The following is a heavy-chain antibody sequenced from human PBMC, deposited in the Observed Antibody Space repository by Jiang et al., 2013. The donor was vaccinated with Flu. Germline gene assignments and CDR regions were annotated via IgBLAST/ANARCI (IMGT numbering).Heavy chain of an antibody. Sequence: GYTFASYGISWVRQAPGQGLEWMGWISAYNGNTNYGQNLQGRVTMSTDTSTSTAYMELRSLRSDDTAVYYCARDHPTGGYDFYFYYGMDVWGQGTTVTV. CDR1: GYTFASYG. J-gene: IGHJ6*02. V-gene: IGHV1-18*01. D-gene: IGHD6-25*01. CDR3: ARDHPTGGYDFYFYYGMDV. CDR2: ISAYNGNT.